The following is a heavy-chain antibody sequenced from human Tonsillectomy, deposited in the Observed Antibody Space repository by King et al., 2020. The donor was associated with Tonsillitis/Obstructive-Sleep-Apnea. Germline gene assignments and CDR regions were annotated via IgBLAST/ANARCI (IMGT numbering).Heavy chain of an antibody. J-gene: IGHJ6*02. CDR3: ARGRGGHSSSWYYGYYYYGMDV. Sequence: VQLVESGGGVVQPGRSLRLSCAASGFTFSSYAMHWVRQAPGKGLEWVAVISYDGSNKFYADSVKGRFTISRDNSKNTLYLQMNSLRAEDTAVYYCARGRGGHSSSWYYGYYYYGMDVWGQGTTVTVSS. CDR1: GFTFSSYA. V-gene: IGHV3-30*04. CDR2: ISYDGSNK. D-gene: IGHD6-13*01.